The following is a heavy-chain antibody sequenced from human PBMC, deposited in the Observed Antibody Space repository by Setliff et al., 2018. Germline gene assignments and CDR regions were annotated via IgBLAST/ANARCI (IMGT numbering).Heavy chain of an antibody. J-gene: IGHJ4*02. V-gene: IGHV4-59*01. D-gene: IGHD7-27*01. CDR1: GGSISSYN. CDR2: IFYSGST. Sequence: SETLSLTCTVSGGSISSYNWSWIRQPPGKGLEWIGYIFYSGSTNYKPSLKSRVTISVDTSKNQFSLKLSSVTAADAAVYYCARDHGNWGFDYWGQGTLVTVSS. CDR3: ARDHGNWGFDY.